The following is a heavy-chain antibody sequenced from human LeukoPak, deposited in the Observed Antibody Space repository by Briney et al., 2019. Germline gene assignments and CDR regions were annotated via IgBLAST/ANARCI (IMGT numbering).Heavy chain of an antibody. CDR1: GFTFSSYA. J-gene: IGHJ4*02. CDR2: IGGSDGST. V-gene: IGHV3-23*01. CDR3: AQGVPGRPYYFDY. Sequence: PGGSLRLSCAASGFTFSSYAMSWVRQAPGKGLEWVSAIGGSDGSTYYTDSVKGRFTISRDNSKNTLFLQINSLRDEDTAVYYCAQGVPGRPYYFDYWGPGTRVTVSS.